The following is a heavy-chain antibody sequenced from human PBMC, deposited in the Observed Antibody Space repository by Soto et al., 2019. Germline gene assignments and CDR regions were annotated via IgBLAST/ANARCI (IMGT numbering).Heavy chain of an antibody. CDR3: ARDKWDSSGWSYGMDV. J-gene: IGHJ6*02. CDR2: ISYDGSNK. D-gene: IGHD6-19*01. CDR1: GFTFSSYA. V-gene: IGHV3-30-3*01. Sequence: LRLSCAASGFTFSSYAMHWVRQAPGKGLEWVAVISYDGSNKYYADSVKGRFTISRDNSKNTLYLQMNSLRAEDTAVYYCARDKWDSSGWSYGMDVWGQGTTVPVSS.